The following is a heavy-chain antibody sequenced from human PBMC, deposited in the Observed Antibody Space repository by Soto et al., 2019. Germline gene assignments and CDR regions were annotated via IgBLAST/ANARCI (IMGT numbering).Heavy chain of an antibody. CDR2: IYSGGST. CDR1: GFTVSSNY. Sequence: GGSLRLSCAASGFTVSSNYMSWVRQAPGKGLEWVSVIYSGGSTYYADSVKGRFTISRDNSKNTLYLQMKSLGVEDTAVYYCARDAVAATRLYYYYYMDVWGKGTTVTVSS. V-gene: IGHV3-66*01. J-gene: IGHJ6*03. D-gene: IGHD2-15*01. CDR3: ARDAVAATRLYYYYYMDV.